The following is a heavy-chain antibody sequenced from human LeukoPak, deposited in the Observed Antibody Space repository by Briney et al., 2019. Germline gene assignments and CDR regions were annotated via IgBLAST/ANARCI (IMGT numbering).Heavy chain of an antibody. V-gene: IGHV4-39*07. J-gene: IGHJ6*02. CDR2: IYYSGGN. Sequence: KSSETLSLTCTVSGGSISSSVYYWGWIRQPPGKGLEWIGSIYYSGGNYYNPSLNSRVTISVDTSKNQFSLRLSSVTAADTAVYYCARFNGAFKDRLYYDYLGMDVWGQGTTVTVSS. CDR3: ARFNGAFKDRLYYDYLGMDV. D-gene: IGHD2-8*01. CDR1: GGSISSSVYY.